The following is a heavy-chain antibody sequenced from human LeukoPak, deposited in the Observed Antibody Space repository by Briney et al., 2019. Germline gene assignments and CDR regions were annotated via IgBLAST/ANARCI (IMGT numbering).Heavy chain of an antibody. CDR1: GGSISSSSYY. Sequence: SETLSLTCSVSGGSISSSSYYWGWIRQPPGKGLEWIGTVNYARSTYYNPSLKSRVTISVDTSKRQFSLRLSSVAAADTAVYYCARDSEWLRAFDYWGQGTLVTVSS. CDR3: ARDSEWLRAFDY. CDR2: VNYARST. D-gene: IGHD5-12*01. V-gene: IGHV4-39*07. J-gene: IGHJ4*02.